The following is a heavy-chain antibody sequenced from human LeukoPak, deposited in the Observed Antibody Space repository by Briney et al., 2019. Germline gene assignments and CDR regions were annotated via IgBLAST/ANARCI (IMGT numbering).Heavy chain of an antibody. CDR3: ARGAMVRGVRGDY. CDR2: INHSGST. D-gene: IGHD3-10*01. Sequence: SETLSLTCAVYGGSFSGYYWSWIRQPPGKGLEWIGEINHSGSTNYNPSLKSRVTISVDTSKNQFPLKLSSVTAADTAVYYCARGAMVRGVRGDYWGQGTLVTVSS. V-gene: IGHV4-34*01. J-gene: IGHJ4*02. CDR1: GGSFSGYY.